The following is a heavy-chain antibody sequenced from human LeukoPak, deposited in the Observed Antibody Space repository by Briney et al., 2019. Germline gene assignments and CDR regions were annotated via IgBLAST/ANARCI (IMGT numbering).Heavy chain of an antibody. V-gene: IGHV7-4-1*02. CDR2: INTNTGNP. CDR1: GYTFTIYA. Sequence: ASVKVSCKASGYTFTIYATNWVRQAPGQGLEWMGWINTNTGNPTYAQGFTGRFVFSLDTSVSTAYLQISSLKAEDTAVYYCATSGWRTVRAFDIWGQGTMVTVSS. J-gene: IGHJ3*02. D-gene: IGHD6-19*01. CDR3: ATSGWRTVRAFDI.